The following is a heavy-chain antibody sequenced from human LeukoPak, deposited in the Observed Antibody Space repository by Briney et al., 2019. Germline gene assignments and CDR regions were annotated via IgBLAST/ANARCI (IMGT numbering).Heavy chain of an antibody. D-gene: IGHD5-12*01. Sequence: GGSLRLSCAASGFTLSSYEMHWVRQAPGEGLVWVSRINSDGSRTGYADAVKGRFTISRDNAKNSLYLQMNSLRAEDTAVYYCARGSGYGYLDYWGQGTLVTVSS. J-gene: IGHJ4*02. CDR1: GFTLSSYE. CDR3: ARGSGYGYLDY. V-gene: IGHV3-74*01. CDR2: INSDGSRT.